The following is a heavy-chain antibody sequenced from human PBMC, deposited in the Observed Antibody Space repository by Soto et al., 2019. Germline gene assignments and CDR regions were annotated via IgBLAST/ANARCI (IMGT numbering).Heavy chain of an antibody. V-gene: IGHV4-4*02. J-gene: IGHJ6*02. CDR1: GGSISNNSW. Sequence: KPSETLSLTCAVSGGSISNNSWWSWVRQPPGKGLEWIGEIYHTGSTNYNPSLKSRVTISIDTSGDRFSLNLRSVTAADTAVYYCARFNVFPLRAHYYNGMDVWGHGTTVTVSS. CDR3: ARFNVFPLRAHYYNGMDV. CDR2: IYHTGST. D-gene: IGHD3-16*01.